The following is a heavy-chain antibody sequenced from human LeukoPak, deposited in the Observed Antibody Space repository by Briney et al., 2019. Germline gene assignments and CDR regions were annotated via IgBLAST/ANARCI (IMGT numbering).Heavy chain of an antibody. V-gene: IGHV1-18*01. CDR3: ARVYCSSTSCYREASDI. Sequence: ASVKVSCKASGYTFTSYGISWVRQAPGQGLEWMGWISAYNGNTNYAQKLQGRVTMTRDTSTSTVYMELSSLRSEDTAVYYCARVYCSSTSCYREASDIWGQGTMVTVSS. J-gene: IGHJ3*02. CDR2: ISAYNGNT. CDR1: GYTFTSYG. D-gene: IGHD2-2*01.